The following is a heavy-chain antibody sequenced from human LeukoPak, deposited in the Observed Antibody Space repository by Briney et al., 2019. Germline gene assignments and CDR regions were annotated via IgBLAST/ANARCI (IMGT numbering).Heavy chain of an antibody. J-gene: IGHJ4*02. CDR1: GFTLSRYW. Sequence: PGGSLRLSCEVSGFTLSRYWMHWVRQAPGKGLVRVSGINNDGSSTSNADSVKGRFTISRDNAKDTLYLQMNSLRAEDTAVYYCARDGDFWSGHYFVYWGQGTLVTVSS. V-gene: IGHV3-74*01. D-gene: IGHD3-3*01. CDR2: INNDGSST. CDR3: ARDGDFWSGHYFVY.